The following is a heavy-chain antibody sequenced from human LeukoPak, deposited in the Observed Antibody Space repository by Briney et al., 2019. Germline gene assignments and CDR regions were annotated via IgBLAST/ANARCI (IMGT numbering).Heavy chain of an antibody. J-gene: IGHJ4*02. V-gene: IGHV4-39*07. Sequence: PSETLSLTCTVSGGSISSSSYYWGWIRQPPGKGLEWIGSIYYSGSTYYNPSLKSRVTISVDTSKNQFSLKLSSVTAADTAVYYCARVDSSGYYLNPYFDYWGQGTLVTVSS. CDR1: GGSISSSSYY. CDR2: IYYSGST. D-gene: IGHD3-22*01. CDR3: ARVDSSGYYLNPYFDY.